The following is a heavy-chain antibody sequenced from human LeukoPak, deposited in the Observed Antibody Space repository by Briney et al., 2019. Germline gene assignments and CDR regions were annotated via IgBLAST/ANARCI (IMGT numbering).Heavy chain of an antibody. Sequence: ASVKVSCKTSNYIFTNYGITWMRQAPGQGPEWLGWISTYNDNTYYPQKFQGRVTMYTDSSTSTAYMELMSLTSDDTAVYYCARSNSGSYYHFDYWGQGTLVTVFS. V-gene: IGHV1-18*01. D-gene: IGHD1-26*01. CDR2: ISTYNDNT. CDR3: ARSNSGSYYHFDY. CDR1: NYIFTNYG. J-gene: IGHJ4*02.